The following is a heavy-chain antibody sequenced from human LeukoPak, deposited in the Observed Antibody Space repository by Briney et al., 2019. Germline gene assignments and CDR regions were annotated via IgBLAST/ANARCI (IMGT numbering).Heavy chain of an antibody. CDR1: GYTLTNYY. CDR2: INPTGSST. Sequence: ASVKVSCKASGYTLTNYYMHWVRQTPGQGLEWMGLINPTGSSTNYAQKFRGRVTMTRDTSTSTVYMELSSLRSEDTAVYYCAREESGGYFDYWGQGTLVTVSS. V-gene: IGHV1-46*01. D-gene: IGHD2-8*02. CDR3: AREESGGYFDY. J-gene: IGHJ4*02.